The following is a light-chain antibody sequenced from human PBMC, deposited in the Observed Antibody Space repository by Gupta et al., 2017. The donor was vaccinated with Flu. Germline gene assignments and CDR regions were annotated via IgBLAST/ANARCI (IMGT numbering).Light chain of an antibody. CDR2: NNN. CDR1: SSSIGKNT. V-gene: IGLV1-44*01. CDR3: ASWDDSLNGYV. Sequence: SSSSIGKNTVNWYQQIPGTAPKLLIYNNNQQPSGVPDRFSGSKSGTSASLAISGLQSEDEADYYCASWDDSLNGYVFATGTKVTVL. J-gene: IGLJ1*01.